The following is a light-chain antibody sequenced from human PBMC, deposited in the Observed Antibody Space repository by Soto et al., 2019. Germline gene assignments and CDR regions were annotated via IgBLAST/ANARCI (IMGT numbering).Light chain of an antibody. J-gene: IGLJ1*01. V-gene: IGLV1-51*01. CDR2: DDN. Sequence: QSVLTQPPSVSGAPGQRVTISCTGSSSNIGGNSVSWYQQLPGTAPKLLIYDDNKRPSGIPDRFSGSKSGTSATLGITGFQTGDEADYYCGSWDSSMSAYVFGNGTKVTVL. CDR1: SSNIGGNS. CDR3: GSWDSSMSAYV.